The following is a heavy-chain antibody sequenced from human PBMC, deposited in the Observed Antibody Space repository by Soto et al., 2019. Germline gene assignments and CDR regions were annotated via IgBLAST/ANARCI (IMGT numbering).Heavy chain of an antibody. J-gene: IGHJ4*02. V-gene: IGHV1-46*03. CDR2: INPSGGST. D-gene: IGHD4-17*01. Sequence: ASVKVSCKASGYTFTSYYMHWVRQAPGQGLEWRGIINPSGGSTSYAQKFQGRVTMTRDTSTSTVYMELSSLRSEDTAVYYCARGVYDKNNYGDSGWDLWGKETVVTVSS. CDR3: ARGVYDKNNYGDSGWDL. CDR1: GYTFTSYY.